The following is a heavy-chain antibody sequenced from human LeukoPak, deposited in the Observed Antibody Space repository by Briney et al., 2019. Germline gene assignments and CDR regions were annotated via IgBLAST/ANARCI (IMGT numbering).Heavy chain of an antibody. CDR1: GGSISSGSYY. J-gene: IGHJ4*02. V-gene: IGHV4-61*02. D-gene: IGHD3-10*01. Sequence: SETLSLTCTVSGGSISSGSYYWSWIRQPAGKGLEWIGRIYTSGSTNYNPSLKSRVTISVDTSKNQFSLKLSSVTAADTAFYYCARGNPGRDKYYFDYWGQGILVTVFS. CDR3: ARGNPGRDKYYFDY. CDR2: IYTSGST.